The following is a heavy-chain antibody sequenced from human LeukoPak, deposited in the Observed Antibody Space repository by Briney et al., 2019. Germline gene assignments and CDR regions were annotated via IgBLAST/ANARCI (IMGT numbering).Heavy chain of an antibody. CDR2: IPYSWRT. V-gene: IGHV4-59*01. CDR1: GFTFSSYS. Sequence: GPLRLSCAASGFTFSSYSMNWVRQAPGKGLEWIGYIPYSWRTNYNPSLTSRVTISLDTSKNQFSLKMNSVTTADTAVYYCARVASSVMDYWGQGILVTVSS. CDR3: ARVASSVMDY. D-gene: IGHD2-8*01. J-gene: IGHJ4*02.